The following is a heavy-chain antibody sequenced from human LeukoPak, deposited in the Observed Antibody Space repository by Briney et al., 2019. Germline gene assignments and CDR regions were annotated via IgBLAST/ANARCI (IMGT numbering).Heavy chain of an antibody. D-gene: IGHD3-16*01. Sequence: GGSLRLSCAASGFTFSSYAMHWVRQAPGKGLEWVAVISYDGSNKYYADSVKGRFTISRDNSKNTLYLQMNSLRAEDTAVYYCAREGESRDYVWGGENYHDAFDIWGQGTMVTVSS. CDR3: AREGESRDYVWGGENYHDAFDI. CDR2: ISYDGSNK. V-gene: IGHV3-30*04. CDR1: GFTFSSYA. J-gene: IGHJ3*02.